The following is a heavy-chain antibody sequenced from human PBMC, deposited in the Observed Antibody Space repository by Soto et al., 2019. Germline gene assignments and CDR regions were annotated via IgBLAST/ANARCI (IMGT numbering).Heavy chain of an antibody. CDR3: ARDSSGYGRFDS. Sequence: QVQLQESGPGLVKPSQTLSLTCSVSGGSISSSGYYWSWIRQHPGKGLEWIGYIYYSGSTYYNPSLKSRVTISVDTSKNQFSLKVSSVTAADTAVYYCARDSSGYGRFDSWGQGTLVTVSS. V-gene: IGHV4-31*03. CDR1: GGSISSSGYY. D-gene: IGHD5-12*01. J-gene: IGHJ4*02. CDR2: IYYSGST.